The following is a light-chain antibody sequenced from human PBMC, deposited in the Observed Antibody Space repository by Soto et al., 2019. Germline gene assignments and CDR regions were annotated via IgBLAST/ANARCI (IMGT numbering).Light chain of an antibody. Sequence: EIVLTQSPATLSLSPGERATLSCRASQSVSSYLAWYQQKPGQAPRLLIYDASNRATGIPARFSGSGSGTDFALTISSLEPEDFAVYYCQHRSNWPLTFGGGTKVEIK. CDR2: DAS. CDR1: QSVSSY. J-gene: IGKJ4*01. V-gene: IGKV3-11*01. CDR3: QHRSNWPLT.